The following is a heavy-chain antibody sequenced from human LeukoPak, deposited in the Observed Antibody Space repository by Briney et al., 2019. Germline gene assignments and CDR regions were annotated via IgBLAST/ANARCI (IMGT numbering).Heavy chain of an antibody. CDR1: GYTFTGNY. V-gene: IGHV1-2*02. CDR3: ARVGGDSGRGWDPADY. J-gene: IGHJ4*02. D-gene: IGHD4-17*01. CDR2: INPNSGGT. Sequence: ASVKVSCKASGYTFTGNYMHWVRQAPGQGLEWMGWINPNSGGTKYTQKFQGRATLTRDTSISTAYMDLSRLRFDDAAVYFCARVGGDSGRGWDPADYWGQGTLVTVSS.